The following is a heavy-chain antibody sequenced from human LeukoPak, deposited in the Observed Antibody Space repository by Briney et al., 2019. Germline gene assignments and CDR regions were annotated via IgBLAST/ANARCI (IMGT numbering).Heavy chain of an antibody. CDR1: GFTFSSYA. V-gene: IGHV3-23*01. J-gene: IGHJ4*02. Sequence: GGSLRLSCAASGFTFSSYAMSWVRQAPGKGLEWVSAISGSGGSTYYADSVKGRFTISRDNTKNTLYLQMNSLRAEDTAVYHCAKGFGGRWSDYWGQGTLVTVSS. CDR3: AKGFGGRWSDY. CDR2: ISGSGGST. D-gene: IGHD2-15*01.